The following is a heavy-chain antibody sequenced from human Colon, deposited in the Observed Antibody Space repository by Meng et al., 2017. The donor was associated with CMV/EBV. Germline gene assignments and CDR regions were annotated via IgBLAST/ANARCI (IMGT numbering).Heavy chain of an antibody. V-gene: IGHV3-74*01. CDR3: ARDLEWELSFDP. CDR2: IKTDGSTT. Sequence: EVQLVSSGGGLVQPGGSLIPSCAASGFTFSNYLMHWVRQAPGKGLVWVSRIKTDGSTTNYADSVKGRFTISRDNAKNTLYLQMNSLRAEDTAVYYCARDLEWELSFDPWGQGTLVTVSS. CDR1: GFTFSNYL. J-gene: IGHJ5*02. D-gene: IGHD1-26*01.